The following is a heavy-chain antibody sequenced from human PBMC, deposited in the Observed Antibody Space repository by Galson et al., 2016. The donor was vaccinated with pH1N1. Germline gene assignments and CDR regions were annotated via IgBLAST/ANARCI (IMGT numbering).Heavy chain of an antibody. CDR2: ISGHNGNA. J-gene: IGHJ1*01. CDR3: ARVLRTDWAYFQY. V-gene: IGHV1-18*01. D-gene: IGHD3-9*01. Sequence: SVKVSCKASGYMFASYGISWVRQAPGQGLEWMGWISGHNGNANYAQRLQDRLTMITDTSTNTAYMELRSLRSDDTAVYYCARVLRTDWAYFQYWGQGTLVTVSS. CDR1: GYMFASYG.